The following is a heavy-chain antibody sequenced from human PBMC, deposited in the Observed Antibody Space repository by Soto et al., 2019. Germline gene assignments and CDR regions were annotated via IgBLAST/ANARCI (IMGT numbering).Heavy chain of an antibody. CDR2: IIPMFGTA. Sequence: QVQLVQSGAEVKKPGSSVKVSCKASGDTFSSYAISWVRQAPGQGLEWMGGIIPMFGTANYAQKLQGRVTITADESTSTAYMELSSLRSEDTAVYYFARDQSQVVDYDVGYWGQGTLVTVSS. V-gene: IGHV1-69*01. D-gene: IGHD3-22*01. CDR1: GDTFSSYA. CDR3: ARDQSQVVDYDVGY. J-gene: IGHJ4*02.